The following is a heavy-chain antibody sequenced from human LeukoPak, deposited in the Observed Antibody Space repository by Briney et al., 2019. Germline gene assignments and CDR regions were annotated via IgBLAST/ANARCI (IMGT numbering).Heavy chain of an antibody. Sequence: ASVKVSCKASGYSFTSYGISWVRQAPGQGLEWMGWINVYNGNTNYAQKFQGRVTMTTDTSTSTAYMELRSLRSDDTAVYYCARVEQWLVPNDYWGQGTLVTVSS. CDR3: ARVEQWLVPNDY. D-gene: IGHD6-19*01. CDR2: INVYNGNT. V-gene: IGHV1-18*01. J-gene: IGHJ4*02. CDR1: GYSFTSYG.